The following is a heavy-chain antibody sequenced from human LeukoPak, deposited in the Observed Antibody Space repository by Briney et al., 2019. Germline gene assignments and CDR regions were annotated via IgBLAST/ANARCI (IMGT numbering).Heavy chain of an antibody. D-gene: IGHD3-22*01. Sequence: SETLSLTCTVSGASISSYSWSWVRQPAGKGLEWIWRMYTSGSANYNPSLQSRVTMSVDPSKNHFSLKLSSVTAADTAVHYCASLSSGNAFDIWGQGTMVTVSS. CDR3: ASLSSGNAFDI. CDR1: GASISSYS. CDR2: MYTSGSA. V-gene: IGHV4-4*07. J-gene: IGHJ3*02.